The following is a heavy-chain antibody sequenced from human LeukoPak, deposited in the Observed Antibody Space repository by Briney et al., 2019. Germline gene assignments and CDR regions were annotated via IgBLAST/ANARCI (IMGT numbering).Heavy chain of an antibody. CDR1: GYTFTSYG. D-gene: IGHD5-24*01. V-gene: IGHV1-18*01. CDR3: AKPGGDGYNYVLLYYYYMDV. CDR2: ISAYNGNT. J-gene: IGHJ6*03. Sequence: GASVKVSCKASGYTFTSYGISWVRQAPGQGLEWMGWISAYNGNTNYAQKLQGRVTMTTDTSTSTAYMELRSLRSDDTAVYYCAKPGGDGYNYVLLYYYYMDVWGKGTTVTVSS.